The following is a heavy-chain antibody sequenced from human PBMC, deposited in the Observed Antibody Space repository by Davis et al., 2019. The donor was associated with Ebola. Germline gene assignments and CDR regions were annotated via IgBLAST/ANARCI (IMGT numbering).Heavy chain of an antibody. J-gene: IGHJ5*02. CDR2: ISYDGSNK. Sequence: PGGSLRLSCAASGFTFSSYGMHWVRQAPGKGLEWVAVISYDGSNKYYADSVKGRFTISRDNSKNTLYLQMNSLRAEDTAVYYCARRGTSSWYAGWFDPWGQGTLVTVSS. V-gene: IGHV3-30*03. CDR3: ARRGTSSWYAGWFDP. CDR1: GFTFSSYG. D-gene: IGHD6-13*01.